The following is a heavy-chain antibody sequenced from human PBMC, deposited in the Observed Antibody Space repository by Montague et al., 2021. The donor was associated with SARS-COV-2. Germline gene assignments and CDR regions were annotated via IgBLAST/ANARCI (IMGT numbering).Heavy chain of an antibody. CDR3: AKDATIFWFERGRGTFDY. CDR1: GFTSNNFG. D-gene: IGHD3-10*01. J-gene: IGHJ4*02. CDR2: ISYEGSIQ. Sequence: SLRLSCAASGFTSNNFGMHWVRQAPGQGLEWVAVISYEGSIQYYADSVKGRFTISRDWSKSTLYLQMSSLRAEGTAVYYCAKDATIFWFERGRGTFDYWGRGTLVAVSS. V-gene: IGHV3-30*18.